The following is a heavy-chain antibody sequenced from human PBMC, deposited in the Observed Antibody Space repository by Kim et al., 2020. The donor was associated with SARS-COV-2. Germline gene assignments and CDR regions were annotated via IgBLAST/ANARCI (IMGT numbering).Heavy chain of an antibody. CDR3: ARDQRTYYYGSGSYYRGYGMDV. Sequence: SETLSLTCAVYGGSFSGYYWSWIRQPPGKGLEWIGEINHSGSTNYNPSLKSRVTISVDTSKNQFSLKLSSVTAADTAVYYCARDQRTYYYGSGSYYRGYGMDVWGQGTTVTVSS. J-gene: IGHJ6*02. V-gene: IGHV4-34*01. CDR1: GGSFSGYY. CDR2: INHSGST. D-gene: IGHD3-10*01.